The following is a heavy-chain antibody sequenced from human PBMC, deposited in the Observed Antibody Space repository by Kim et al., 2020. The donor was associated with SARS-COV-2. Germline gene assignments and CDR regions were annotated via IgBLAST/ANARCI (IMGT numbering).Heavy chain of an antibody. J-gene: IGHJ4*02. D-gene: IGHD3-3*01. CDR2: INQYGDI. CDR1: SGSFSVYY. Sequence: SETLSLTCALKSGSFSVYYWTWIRQSPGSGLEWIGKINQYGDINYNPSLQNRVTISLDTSKNHFSLQLTSVTAAYTAVYYCARRQTVRALEYWGQGTRVTVSS. CDR3: ARRQTVRALEY. V-gene: IGHV4-34*01.